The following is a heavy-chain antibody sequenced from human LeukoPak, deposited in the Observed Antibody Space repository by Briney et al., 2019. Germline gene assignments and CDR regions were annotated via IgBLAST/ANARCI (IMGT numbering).Heavy chain of an antibody. V-gene: IGHV3-21*01. CDR3: ARAELLWFGELLSPFDY. CDR2: ISSSSSYI. CDR1: RFTFSSYS. Sequence: SGGSLRLSCAASRFTFSSYSMNWVRQAPGKGLEWVSSISSSSSYIYYADSVKGRFTISRDNAKNSLYLQMNSLRAEDTAVYYCARAELLWFGELLSPFDYWGQGTLVTVSS. D-gene: IGHD3-10*01. J-gene: IGHJ4*02.